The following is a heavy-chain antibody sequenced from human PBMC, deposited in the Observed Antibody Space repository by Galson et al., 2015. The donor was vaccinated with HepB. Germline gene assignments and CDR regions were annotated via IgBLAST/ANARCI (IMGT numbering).Heavy chain of an antibody. J-gene: IGHJ4*02. D-gene: IGHD6-19*01. Sequence: SLRLSCAASGFTFSTYGMHWVRQAPGKGLEWVAFIRHDGNDKYYADSVKGRFTISRDNSKNTLFLQMNSLRTEDTAVYYCAKDSSGWARPDSWGQGTLVTVSS. V-gene: IGHV3-30*02. CDR1: GFTFSTYG. CDR2: IRHDGNDK. CDR3: AKDSSGWARPDS.